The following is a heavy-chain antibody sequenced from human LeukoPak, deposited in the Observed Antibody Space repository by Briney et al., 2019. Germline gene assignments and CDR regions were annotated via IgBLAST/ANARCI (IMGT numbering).Heavy chain of an antibody. Sequence: TGGSLRLSCAASGFTFSSYWMHWVRRAPGKGLVWVSRINSDGSSTSYADSVKGRFTISRDNAKNTLYLQMNSLRAEDTAVYYCARGGYCSGGSCYDIFDYWGQGTLVTVSS. CDR2: INSDGSST. CDR3: ARGGYCSGGSCYDIFDY. J-gene: IGHJ4*02. D-gene: IGHD2-15*01. CDR1: GFTFSSYW. V-gene: IGHV3-74*01.